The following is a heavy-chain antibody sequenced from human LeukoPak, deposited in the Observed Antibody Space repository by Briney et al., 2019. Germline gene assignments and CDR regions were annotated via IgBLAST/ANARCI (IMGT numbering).Heavy chain of an antibody. V-gene: IGHV3-48*02. CDR3: ARDQHFSSDF. CDR2: IDGGSNTI. Sequence: GGSLRLSCAVSGFTFSNYCMNWVRQAPGKGLEWVSYIDGGSNTIYYADSVKGRFTISRDNAKNSLYLQMNSLRDEDTAVYYCARDQHFSSDFWGQGTLVTVSS. J-gene: IGHJ4*02. CDR1: GFTFSNYC. D-gene: IGHD6-13*01.